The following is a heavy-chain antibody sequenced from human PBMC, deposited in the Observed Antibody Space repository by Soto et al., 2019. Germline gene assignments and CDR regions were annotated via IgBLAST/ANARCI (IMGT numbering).Heavy chain of an antibody. Sequence: QVQLVQSGAEVKKPGASVKVSCKASGYTFTSYGISWVRQAPGQGLEWMGWISAYNGNTNYAQKLQGRVTMTTDTSTSTAYMELRSLRSDDTAVYYCASPRYSSSWAIRKYYYYMDVWGKGTTVTVSS. CDR3: ASPRYSSSWAIRKYYYYMDV. CDR2: ISAYNGNT. J-gene: IGHJ6*03. CDR1: GYTFTSYG. D-gene: IGHD6-13*01. V-gene: IGHV1-18*01.